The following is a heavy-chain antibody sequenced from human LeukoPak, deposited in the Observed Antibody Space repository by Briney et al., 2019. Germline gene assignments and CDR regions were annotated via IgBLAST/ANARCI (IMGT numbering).Heavy chain of an antibody. Sequence: PSETLSLTCAVSGGSISSSNWWSWVRQPPGKGLEWIWEIYHSGSTNYNPSLKSRVTISVDKSKNQFSLKLSSVTAADTAVYYCARVSPYYDILTGRAFYFDYWGQGTLVTVSS. J-gene: IGHJ4*02. CDR1: GGSISSSNW. CDR2: IYHSGST. D-gene: IGHD3-9*01. V-gene: IGHV4-4*02. CDR3: ARVSPYYDILTGRAFYFDY.